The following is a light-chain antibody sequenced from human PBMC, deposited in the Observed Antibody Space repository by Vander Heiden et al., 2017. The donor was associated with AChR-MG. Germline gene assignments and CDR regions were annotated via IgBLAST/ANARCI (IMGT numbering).Light chain of an antibody. CDR3: QQSYNTPWT. Sequence: DIQMTQSPSSLSASVGDRVTITCRASQRISTYLNWYQQKPGKAPELLIYAASTLQSGVPSRFKGGGSGTDFTLTIISLQPEDFATYYCQQSYNTPWTFGQGTKVEIK. CDR2: AAS. CDR1: QRISTY. V-gene: IGKV1-39*01. J-gene: IGKJ1*01.